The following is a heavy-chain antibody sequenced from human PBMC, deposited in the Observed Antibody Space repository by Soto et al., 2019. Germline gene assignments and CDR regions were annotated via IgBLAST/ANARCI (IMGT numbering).Heavy chain of an antibody. V-gene: IGHV4-4*07. D-gene: IGHD1-1*01. CDR1: GASISGFY. CDR3: VRDGTKTLRDWIDP. J-gene: IGHJ5*02. CDR2: IYATGTT. Sequence: SETLSLTCTVSGASISGFYWSWIRKSAGKGLEWIGRIYATGTTDYNPSLKSRVMMSVDTSKKQFSLKLRSVTAADTAVYYCVRDGTKTLRDWIDPWGQGISVTVSS.